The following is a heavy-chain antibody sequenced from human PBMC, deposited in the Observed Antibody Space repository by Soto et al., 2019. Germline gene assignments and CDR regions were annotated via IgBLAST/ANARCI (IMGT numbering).Heavy chain of an antibody. J-gene: IGHJ5*02. CDR3: AREVISSAWLNWFDP. CDR2: IYQSGST. D-gene: IGHD6-19*01. CDR1: GGSITSGDYS. Sequence: QLQLQESGSGLVKPSQTLSLTCTVSGGSITSGDYSWAWIRQPLGKGLEWIGYIYQSGSTHYNPSLKSRVTLSVDRSKNQFSRKLTSVTAADTAVYYCAREVISSAWLNWFDPWGQGTLVTVSS. V-gene: IGHV4-30-2*01.